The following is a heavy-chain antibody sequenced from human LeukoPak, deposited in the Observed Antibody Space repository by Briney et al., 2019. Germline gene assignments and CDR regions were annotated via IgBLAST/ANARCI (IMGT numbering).Heavy chain of an antibody. CDR1: GFIFSTYP. Sequence: GGSLRLSCAASGFIFSTYPMSWVRQAPGKGLEWVSAITGRGDNIYYADSVKGRFTISRDNSKNTLFLQMNSLTVEDTAVYYCAKENPVGGTNYFDYWGQGTLVTVSS. V-gene: IGHV3-23*01. CDR3: AKENPVGGTNYFDY. D-gene: IGHD1-26*01. CDR2: ITGRGDNI. J-gene: IGHJ4*02.